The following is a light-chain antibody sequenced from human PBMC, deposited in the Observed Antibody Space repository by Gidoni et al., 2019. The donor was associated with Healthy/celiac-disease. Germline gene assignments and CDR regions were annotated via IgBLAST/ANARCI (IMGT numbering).Light chain of an antibody. CDR1: QSISSY. Sequence: DIQMTQYPSSLYAAVGDRVTITCRASQSISSYLNWYQQKPGKAPKLLIYAASSLQSGVPSSFSGIGSGTYFTLTIRSLQPEDFASYYCQQSYSTPLTFGGGTKVEIK. CDR2: AAS. V-gene: IGKV1-39*01. CDR3: QQSYSTPLT. J-gene: IGKJ4*01.